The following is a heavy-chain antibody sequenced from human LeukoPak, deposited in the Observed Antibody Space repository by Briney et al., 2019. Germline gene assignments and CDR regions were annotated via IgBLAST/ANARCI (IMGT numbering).Heavy chain of an antibody. D-gene: IGHD3-22*01. CDR1: GFTFSSYA. CDR3: ARDPKADYYDSSGSLRGFDY. Sequence: PGGSLRLSCAASGFTFSSYAMHWVRQAPGKGLEWVAVISYDGSNKYYADSVKGRFTISRDNSKNTLYLQMNSQRAEDTAVYYCARDPKADYYDSSGSLRGFDYWGQGTLVTVSS. V-gene: IGHV3-30-3*01. CDR2: ISYDGSNK. J-gene: IGHJ4*02.